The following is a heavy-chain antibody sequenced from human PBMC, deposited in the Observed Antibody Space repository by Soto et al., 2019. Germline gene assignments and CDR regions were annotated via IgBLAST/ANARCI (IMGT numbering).Heavy chain of an antibody. V-gene: IGHV3-30-3*01. CDR2: ISYDGSNK. CDR1: GFTFSSYA. CDR3: ARARLAHPPNWFDP. J-gene: IGHJ5*02. Sequence: QVQLVESGGGVVQPGRSLRLSCAASGFTFSSYAMHWVRQAPGKGLEWVAVISYDGSNKYYADSVKGRFTISRDNSKNTLYLQMNSLRAEDTAVYYCARARLAHPPNWFDPWGQGTLVTVSS.